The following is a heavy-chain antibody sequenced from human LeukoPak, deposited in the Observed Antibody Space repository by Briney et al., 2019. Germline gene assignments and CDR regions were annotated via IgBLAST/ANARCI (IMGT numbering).Heavy chain of an antibody. V-gene: IGHV4-30-4*01. Sequence: PSGTLSLTCAVSGGSISSNYWWSWVRQPPGKGLEWIGYIYYSGSTYYNPSLKSRVTISVDTSKNQFSLKLSSVTAADTAVYYCASILYYYGSGIYDYWGQGTLVTVSS. CDR2: IYYSGST. CDR1: GGSISSNYW. CDR3: ASILYYYGSGIYDY. D-gene: IGHD3-10*01. J-gene: IGHJ4*02.